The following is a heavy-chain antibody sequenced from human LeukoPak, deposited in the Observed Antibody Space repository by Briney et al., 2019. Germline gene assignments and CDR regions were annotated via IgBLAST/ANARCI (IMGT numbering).Heavy chain of an antibody. CDR3: AKERITMIVVVIPSVAFDI. CDR2: ISGSGGST. CDR1: GFTFSSYA. D-gene: IGHD3-22*01. V-gene: IGHV3-23*01. J-gene: IGHJ3*02. Sequence: PGGSLRLSCAASGFTFSSYAMSWVRQAPGKGLEWVSAISGSGGSTYYADSVKGRFTISRDNSKNTLYLQMNSLRTEDTAVYYCAKERITMIVVVIPSVAFDIWGQGTMVTVSS.